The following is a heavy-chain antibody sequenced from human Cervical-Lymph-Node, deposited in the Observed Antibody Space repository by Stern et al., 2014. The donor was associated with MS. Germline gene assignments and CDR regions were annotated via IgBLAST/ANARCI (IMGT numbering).Heavy chain of an antibody. D-gene: IGHD3-3*01. CDR3: AFAYYDFWSGLFHFDY. CDR2: IYYSGST. V-gene: IGHV4-39*01. Sequence: QLQLQESGPGLVKPSETLSLTCTVSGGSISSSSYYWGWIRQPPGKGLEWIGTIYYSGSTYYNPSLQSRVTISVDTSKNQFSLKLSSVTAADTAVFYCAFAYYDFWSGLFHFDYWGQGTLVTVSS. CDR1: GGSISSSSYY. J-gene: IGHJ4*02.